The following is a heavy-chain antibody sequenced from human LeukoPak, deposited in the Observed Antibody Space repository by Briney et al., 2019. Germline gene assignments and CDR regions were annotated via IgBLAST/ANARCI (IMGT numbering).Heavy chain of an antibody. CDR2: ISYDGSNK. D-gene: IGHD3-9*01. CDR1: GFTFSSYG. Sequence: PGGSLRLSCAASGFTFSSYGMHWVRQAPGKGLEWVAVISYDGSNKYYADSVKGRFTISRDNSKNTLYLQMNSLRAEDTAVYYCAKPSQYFDWLFYHYYFDYWGQGTLVTVSS. V-gene: IGHV3-30*18. CDR3: AKPSQYFDWLFYHYYFDY. J-gene: IGHJ4*02.